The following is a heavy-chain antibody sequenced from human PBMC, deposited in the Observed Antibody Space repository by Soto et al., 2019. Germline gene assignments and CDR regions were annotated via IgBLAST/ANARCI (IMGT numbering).Heavy chain of an antibody. CDR2: IYYSGST. D-gene: IGHD3-16*01. Sequence: SEALSLTCVVSGGSLSSYYWSWIRQPPGKGLEWIGYIYYSGSTNYNPSLKSRVTISVDTSKNQFSLKLSSVTAADTAGYYCARTWGSTTDYWGRGTQVTVCS. CDR1: GGSLSSYY. V-gene: IGHV4-59*01. CDR3: ARTWGSTTDY. J-gene: IGHJ4*02.